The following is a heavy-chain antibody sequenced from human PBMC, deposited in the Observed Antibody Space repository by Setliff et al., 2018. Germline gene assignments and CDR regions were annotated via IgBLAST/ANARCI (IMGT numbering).Heavy chain of an antibody. V-gene: IGHV5-51*01. CDR2: IYPADSDP. Sequence: PGASLTISCKGSGYSFTTYWIGWVRQMPGKGLELMGIIYPADSDPRYSPSFQGQVTISVDKSISTVYLHWSSLKASDTAMYYCARSPLDDAFDIWGQGTMVTVSS. J-gene: IGHJ3*02. CDR3: ARSPLDDAFDI. CDR1: GYSFTTYW.